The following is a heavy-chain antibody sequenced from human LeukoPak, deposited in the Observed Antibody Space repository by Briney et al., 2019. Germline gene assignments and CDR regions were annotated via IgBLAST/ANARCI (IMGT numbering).Heavy chain of an antibody. CDR2: IYYSGST. J-gene: IGHJ4*02. Sequence: SETLSLTCTVSGGSISSYYWSWIRQPPGKGLEWIGYIYYSGSTNYSPSLKSRVTISVDTSKNQFSLKLSSVTAADTAVYYCAREAGANRYFDYWGQGTLVTVSS. CDR3: AREAGANRYFDY. CDR1: GGSISSYY. V-gene: IGHV4-59*01.